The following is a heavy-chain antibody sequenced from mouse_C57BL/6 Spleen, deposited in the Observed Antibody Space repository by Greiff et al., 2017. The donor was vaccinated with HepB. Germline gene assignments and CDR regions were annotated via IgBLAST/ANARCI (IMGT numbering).Heavy chain of an antibody. CDR3: AGPHYYGSSYGWYFDV. Sequence: VQLQQSGPELVKPGASVKISCKASGYSFTDYNMNWVKQSNGKSLEWIGVINPNYGTTSYNQKFKGKATLTVDQSSSTAYMQLNSLTSEDSAVYYCAGPHYYGSSYGWYFDVWGTGTTVTVSS. V-gene: IGHV1-39*01. D-gene: IGHD1-1*01. J-gene: IGHJ1*03. CDR2: INPNYGTT. CDR1: GYSFTDYN.